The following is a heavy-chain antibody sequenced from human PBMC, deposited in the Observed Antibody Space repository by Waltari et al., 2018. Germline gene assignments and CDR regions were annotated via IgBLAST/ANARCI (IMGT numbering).Heavy chain of an antibody. D-gene: IGHD6-19*01. V-gene: IGHV2-70*04. J-gene: IGHJ2*01. CDR3: ARGIAVAGPSNWYFDI. CDR2: IYWDDDK. CDR1: GFSLSTTGTG. Sequence: QVTLKESGPALVKPTQTLTLTCPFSGFSLSTTGTGLSWIRQPPGKALEWLASIYWDDDKYYSTSLKSRLTISKDTSKNQVVLTMTNMDPVDTATYYCARGIAVAGPSNWYFDIWGPGTPITISS.